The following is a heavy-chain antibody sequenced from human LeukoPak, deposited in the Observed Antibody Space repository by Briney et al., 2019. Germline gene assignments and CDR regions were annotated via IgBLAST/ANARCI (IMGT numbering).Heavy chain of an antibody. D-gene: IGHD6-19*01. CDR3: ARELLKSRNGWYSWFDP. J-gene: IGHJ5*02. Sequence: PSETLSLTCTVSGGSIGSYYWSWIRQPAGKGLEWIGRSYTSGSTNYNPSLKSRVTMSVDTSKNQFSLKLSSVTAADTAVYYCARELLKSRNGWYSWFDPWGQGTLVTVSS. CDR2: SYTSGST. V-gene: IGHV4-4*07. CDR1: GGSIGSYY.